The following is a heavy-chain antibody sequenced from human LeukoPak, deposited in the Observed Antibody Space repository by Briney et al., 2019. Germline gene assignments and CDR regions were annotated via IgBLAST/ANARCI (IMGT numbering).Heavy chain of an antibody. D-gene: IGHD2-2*01. CDR2: INHSGST. J-gene: IGHJ5*01. CDR3: ARVLDQLLFYWFDS. Sequence: SETLSLTCAVYGGSFSGYYWSWIRQPPGKGLEWIGEINHSGSTNYNPSLKSRVTISVDTSKNQFSLKLSSVTAADTAVYYCARVLDQLLFYWFDSWGQGTLVTVSS. V-gene: IGHV4-34*01. CDR1: GGSFSGYY.